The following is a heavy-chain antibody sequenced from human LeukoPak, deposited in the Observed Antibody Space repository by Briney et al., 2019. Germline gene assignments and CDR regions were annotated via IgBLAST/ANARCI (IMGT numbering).Heavy chain of an antibody. CDR2: ISAYNGNT. J-gene: IGHJ6*03. Sequence: GASVKVSCKASGYTFTSYGISWVRQAPGQGLEWMGWISAYNGNTNYAQKLQGRVTMTTDTSTSTAYMELRSLRSDDTAVYYCARVPIVGADAYYYYMDVWGKGTTVTVSS. D-gene: IGHD1-26*01. CDR1: GYTFTSYG. CDR3: ARVPIVGADAYYYYMDV. V-gene: IGHV1-18*01.